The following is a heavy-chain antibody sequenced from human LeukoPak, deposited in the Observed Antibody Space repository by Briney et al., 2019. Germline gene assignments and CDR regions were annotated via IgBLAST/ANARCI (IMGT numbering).Heavy chain of an antibody. CDR3: ARGIGRFGELSLDY. J-gene: IGHJ4*02. CDR1: GYTFTSYG. D-gene: IGHD3-10*01. CDR2: ISAYNGHT. Sequence: ASVKVSCKASGYTFTSYGTSWVRQAPGQGLEWMGWISAYNGHTDYAQKLQDRVTMTTDTSTSTAYMELRSLRSDDTAVYYCARGIGRFGELSLDYWGQGTLVTVSS. V-gene: IGHV1-18*01.